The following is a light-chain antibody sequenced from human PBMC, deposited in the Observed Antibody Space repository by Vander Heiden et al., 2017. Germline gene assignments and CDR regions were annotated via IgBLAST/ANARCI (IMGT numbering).Light chain of an antibody. CDR1: SSDVGGYNY. V-gene: IGLV2-11*01. CDR3: CSYAGSYTWV. Sequence: QSALTQPRSLSGSPGQSVTISCTGTSSDVGGYNYVSWYQQHPGKAPKLMIYDVTKWPSGVPDRFSGSKSGNTASLTISGLQAEDEADYYCCSYAGSYTWVFGGGTKLTVL. CDR2: DVT. J-gene: IGLJ3*02.